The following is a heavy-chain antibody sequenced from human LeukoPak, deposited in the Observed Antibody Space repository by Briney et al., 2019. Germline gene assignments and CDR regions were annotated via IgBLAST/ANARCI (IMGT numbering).Heavy chain of an antibody. CDR1: GGSISSYY. CDR2: IYSSRS. CDR3: ARAAGRDTTSGLDFDY. V-gene: IGHV4-4*07. J-gene: IGHJ4*02. D-gene: IGHD1-26*01. Sequence: SETLSLTCTVSGGSISSYYWSWIRQPAGKGLEWIGRIYSSRSIYNPSLKSRVTMSVDTSKNQFSLKLSSVTAADTAVYYCARAAGRDTTSGLDFDYWGQGILVTVSS.